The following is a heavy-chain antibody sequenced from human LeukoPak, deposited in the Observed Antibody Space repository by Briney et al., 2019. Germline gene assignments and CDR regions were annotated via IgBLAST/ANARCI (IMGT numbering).Heavy chain of an antibody. Sequence: GGSLRLSCATSGFTFSTYSMSWVRQAPGKGLEWVANIKKDGSEKYYVDSVKGRFTISRDNAKTSLYLQMNSLRAEDTAVYYCARDLSGIAGYTYGRGIDYWGQGTLVTVSS. V-gene: IGHV3-7*01. CDR1: GFTFSTYS. CDR3: ARDLSGIAGYTYGRGIDY. CDR2: IKKDGSEK. J-gene: IGHJ4*02. D-gene: IGHD5-18*01.